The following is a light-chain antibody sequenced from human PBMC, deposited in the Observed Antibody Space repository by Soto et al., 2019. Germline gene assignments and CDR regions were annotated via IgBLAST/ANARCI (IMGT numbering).Light chain of an antibody. Sequence: DTQMSQNPSSVSASVGDRVTITCRAGQGISNWLAWYQQKPGKTPKRLIYTASSLQSGVPSRFSGSGFGTEFTLTISSLQPEDFATYYCQQSKSFPITFGQGTRLEIK. V-gene: IGKV1-12*01. CDR2: TAS. CDR3: QQSKSFPIT. J-gene: IGKJ5*01. CDR1: QGISNW.